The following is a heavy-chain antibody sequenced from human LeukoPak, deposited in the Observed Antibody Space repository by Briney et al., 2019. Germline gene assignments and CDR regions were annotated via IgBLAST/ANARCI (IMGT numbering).Heavy chain of an antibody. Sequence: PSQTLSLTCTVSGGSISSGGYYWSWIRQPPGKGLEWIGYIYHSGSTYYNPSLKSRVTISVDRSKNQFSLKLSSVTAADTAVYYCARVGGVGSSSGWFDPWGQGTLVTVSS. D-gene: IGHD6-6*01. V-gene: IGHV4-30-2*01. CDR2: IYHSGST. CDR3: ARVGGVGSSSGWFDP. J-gene: IGHJ5*02. CDR1: GGSISSGGYY.